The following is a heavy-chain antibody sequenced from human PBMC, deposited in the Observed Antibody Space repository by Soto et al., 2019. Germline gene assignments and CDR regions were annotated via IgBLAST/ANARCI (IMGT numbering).Heavy chain of an antibody. CDR3: ARGISLIVEVHRDAPEKYYFDS. D-gene: IGHD2-15*01. CDR1: GGSFSGYY. J-gene: IGHJ4*02. Sequence: SETLSLTCAVYGGSFSGYYWSWIRQSPGKGLEWIGEINHSGSSISNPSLKSRVTISVDTSKNQFSLKLRSVNAADTAAYYCARGISLIVEVHRDAPEKYYFDSWSQGTPVTVYS. CDR2: INHSGSS. V-gene: IGHV4-34*01.